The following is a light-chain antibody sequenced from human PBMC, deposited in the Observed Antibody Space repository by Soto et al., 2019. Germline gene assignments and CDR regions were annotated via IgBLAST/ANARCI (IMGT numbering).Light chain of an antibody. Sequence: ETVLTQSPGTLSLSPGERATLSCRASQSIRSNYLAWYQQKPGQAPRLLIYGASNRATGIPDRFSGSVSGTDFTLTISRLEPEDFAVYYCLHYGSSLYTFGQGTKLEIK. CDR2: GAS. J-gene: IGKJ2*01. CDR1: QSIRSNY. CDR3: LHYGSSLYT. V-gene: IGKV3-20*01.